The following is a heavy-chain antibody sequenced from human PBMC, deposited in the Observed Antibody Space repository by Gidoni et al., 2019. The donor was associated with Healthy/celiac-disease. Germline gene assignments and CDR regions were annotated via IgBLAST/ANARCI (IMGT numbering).Heavy chain of an antibody. Sequence: EVQLVESGGGLVKPGGSLRPSCSASGFTFSSYSMNWVRQAPGKGLEWVSSISSSSSYIYYADSVKGRFTISRDNAKNSLYLQMNSLRAEDTAVYYCAREPLPPIVVVPAATSDAFDIWGQGTMVTVSS. J-gene: IGHJ3*02. V-gene: IGHV3-21*01. CDR1: GFTFSSYS. D-gene: IGHD2-2*01. CDR2: ISSSSSYI. CDR3: AREPLPPIVVVPAATSDAFDI.